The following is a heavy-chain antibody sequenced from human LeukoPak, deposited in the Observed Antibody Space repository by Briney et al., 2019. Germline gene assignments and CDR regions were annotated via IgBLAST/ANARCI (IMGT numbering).Heavy chain of an antibody. V-gene: IGHV3-7*01. CDR1: GFTFGLYW. Sequence: GGSLRLSCVASGFTFGLYWMSWVRQAPGKGLEWVANINQDGGDKYYVDSVKGRFTISRDNAKNSLFLQMNSLRVEDTAIYYCARDGDTSGYSDWGQGTLVTVSS. CDR3: ARDGDTSGYSD. J-gene: IGHJ4*02. D-gene: IGHD3-22*01. CDR2: INQDGGDK.